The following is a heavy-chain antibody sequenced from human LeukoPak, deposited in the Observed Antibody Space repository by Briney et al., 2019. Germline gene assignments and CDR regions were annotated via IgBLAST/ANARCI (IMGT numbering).Heavy chain of an antibody. V-gene: IGHV3-7*03. CDR2: IKQDGRDK. CDR3: ARVDGHAHWFDP. Sequence: RPGGSLRLSCAASGFTFRMSWVRQAPGKGLEWVANIKQDGRDKYYVDSVKGRFTISRDNAKNSLYLQMNSLRAEDTAVYYCARVDGHAHWFDPWGQGTLVTVSS. CDR1: GFTFR. J-gene: IGHJ5*02.